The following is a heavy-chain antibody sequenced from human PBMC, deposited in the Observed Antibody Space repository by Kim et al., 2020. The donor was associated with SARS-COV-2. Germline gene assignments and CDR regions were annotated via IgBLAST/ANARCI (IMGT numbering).Heavy chain of an antibody. CDR3: AKDGRGHGDYNWFDL. V-gene: IGHV3-23*01. D-gene: IGHD4-17*01. Sequence: GGSLRLSCTASKITFSSYAMNWVRQAPGKGLEWVSSISDSGGDTYNSDSVKGRFTISRDNSKNTLYLQMNSLRAEDTAMYYCAKDGRGHGDYNWFDLWGQGTLVTVSS. J-gene: IGHJ5*02. CDR1: KITFSSYA. CDR2: ISDSGGDT.